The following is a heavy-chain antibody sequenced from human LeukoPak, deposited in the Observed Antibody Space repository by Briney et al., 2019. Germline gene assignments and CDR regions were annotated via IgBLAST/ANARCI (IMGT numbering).Heavy chain of an antibody. CDR1: GYSISSGYY. D-gene: IGHD3-10*01. CDR2: IYHSGST. J-gene: IGHJ4*02. V-gene: IGHV4-38-2*02. Sequence: PSETLSLTCTVSGYSISSGYYWGWIRQPPGQGLEWIGSIYHSGSTYYNPSLKSRVTISVDTSKNQFSLKLSSVTAADTAVYYCARRQTMVRGVIIRAFDYWGQGTLVTVSS. CDR3: ARRQTMVRGVIIRAFDY.